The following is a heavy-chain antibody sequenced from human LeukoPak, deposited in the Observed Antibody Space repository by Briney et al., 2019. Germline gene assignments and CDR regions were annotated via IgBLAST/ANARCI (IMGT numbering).Heavy chain of an antibody. Sequence: AETLSLTCNVSGASFNYYYWSWIRQPAGKGLEWIGRVYLGGRTNNKQSLKSRVMMTLDKANNHYYLRRSSVTAADTAIYYCARDHCDAAASYPFDRWGQGTLVTVSS. J-gene: IGHJ4*02. D-gene: IGHD3-16*02. CDR2: VYLGGRT. CDR3: ARDHCDAAASYPFDR. CDR1: GASFNYYY. V-gene: IGHV4-4*07.